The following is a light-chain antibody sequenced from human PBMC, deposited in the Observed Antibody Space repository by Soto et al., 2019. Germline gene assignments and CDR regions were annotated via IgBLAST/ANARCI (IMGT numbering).Light chain of an antibody. CDR1: QGISSY. V-gene: IGKV1-9*01. J-gene: IGKJ1*01. CDR2: AAS. CDR3: QQLNSYPQT. Sequence: DIQLTQSPSFLSASVGDRVTITCRASQGISSYLAWYQQKPGKAPKLLIYAASTLQSGVPSRFSGSGSGTEFTLTIRSLQPEDFATYYCQQLNSYPQTFGQGTQVEIK.